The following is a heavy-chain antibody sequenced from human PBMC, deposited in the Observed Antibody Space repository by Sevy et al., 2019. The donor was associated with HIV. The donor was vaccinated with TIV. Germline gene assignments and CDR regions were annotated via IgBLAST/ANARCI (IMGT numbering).Heavy chain of an antibody. CDR2: LGDSGAAP. CDR3: ARVVGALPGYYYGMDV. J-gene: IGHJ6*02. Sequence: GGSLRLSCSASGFTFSSYAMSWVRQSPGKGLKWVSALGDSGAAPYYADSVKGRFTISRDNSKNTVYLRLSSLRAEDTAVYYCARVVGALPGYYYGMDVWGQGTTVTVSS. D-gene: IGHD1-26*01. V-gene: IGHV3-23*01. CDR1: GFTFSSYA.